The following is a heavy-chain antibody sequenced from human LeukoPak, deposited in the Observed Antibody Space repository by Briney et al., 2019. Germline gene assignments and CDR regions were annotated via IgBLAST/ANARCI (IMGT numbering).Heavy chain of an antibody. J-gene: IGHJ4*02. CDR2: ISGSGDNT. V-gene: IGHV3-23*01. CDR1: GFSFSSYA. CDR3: AKRSGYTTGWFFDF. D-gene: IGHD6-19*01. Sequence: GGSLRLSRAASGFSFSSYAMSWVRQAPGKGLEWVSSISGSGDNTYYAESVNGPFTISRDNSKNALFLQMNSQRAEDTAVFYCAKRSGYTTGWFFDFWGQGTLVTVSS.